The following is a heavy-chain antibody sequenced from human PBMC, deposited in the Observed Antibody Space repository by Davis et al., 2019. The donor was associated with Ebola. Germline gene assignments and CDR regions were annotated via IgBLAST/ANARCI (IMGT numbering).Heavy chain of an antibody. CDR2: IYYSGST. Sequence: MPSETLSLTCTVSGGSISSGDYYWSWIRQPPGKGLEWIGYIYYSGSTYYNPSLKSRVTISVDTSKNQFSLKLSSVTAADTAVYYCARERRRYSSSWFHYYGMDVWGQGTTVTVSS. D-gene: IGHD6-13*01. J-gene: IGHJ6*02. V-gene: IGHV4-30-4*01. CDR3: ARERRRYSSSWFHYYGMDV. CDR1: GGSISSGDYY.